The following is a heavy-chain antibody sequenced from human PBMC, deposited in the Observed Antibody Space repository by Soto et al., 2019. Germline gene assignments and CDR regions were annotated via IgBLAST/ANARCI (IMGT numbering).Heavy chain of an antibody. CDR3: ARRVDSSGYYDYFDY. D-gene: IGHD3-22*01. CDR1: GGSISSYY. V-gene: IGHV4-59*01. CDR2: IYYSGST. J-gene: IGHJ4*02. Sequence: PSETLSLTCTVSGGSISSYYWSWIRQPPGKGLEWIGYIYYSGSTNYNPSLKSRVTISVDTSKNQFSLKLSSVTAADTAVYYCARRVDSSGYYDYFDYWGQGTLVTVSS.